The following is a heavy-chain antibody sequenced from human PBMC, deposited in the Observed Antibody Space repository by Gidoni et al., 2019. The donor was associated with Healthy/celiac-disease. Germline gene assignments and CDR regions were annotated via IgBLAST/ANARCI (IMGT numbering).Heavy chain of an antibody. CDR1: GFSLSTSGVG. Sequence: QITLKESGPTLVKPTQTLTLTCTFSGFSLSTSGVGVGWIRQPPGKALEWLALIYWDDDKRYSPSLKSRLTITKDTSKNQVVLTMTNMDPVDTATYYCAHTQNPALPWFGEFQVAEYFQHWGQGTLVTVSS. CDR3: AHTQNPALPWFGEFQVAEYFQH. J-gene: IGHJ1*01. D-gene: IGHD3-10*01. V-gene: IGHV2-5*02. CDR2: IYWDDDK.